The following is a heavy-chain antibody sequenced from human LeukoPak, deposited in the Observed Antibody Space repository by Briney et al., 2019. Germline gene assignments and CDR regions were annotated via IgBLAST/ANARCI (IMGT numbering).Heavy chain of an antibody. CDR3: AKDIVYSSSWAGFDY. J-gene: IGHJ4*02. V-gene: IGHV3-9*01. CDR2: ISWNSGSI. Sequence: QSGRSLRLSCAASGFTFDDYAMHWVRQAPGKGLEWVSGISWNSGSIGYADSVKGRFTISRDNAKNSLYLQMNSLRAEDTALYYCAKDIVYSSSWAGFDYWGQGTLVTVSS. D-gene: IGHD6-13*01. CDR1: GFTFDDYA.